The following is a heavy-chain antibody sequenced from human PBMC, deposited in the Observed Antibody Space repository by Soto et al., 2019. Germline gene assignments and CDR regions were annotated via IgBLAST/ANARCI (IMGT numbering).Heavy chain of an antibody. CDR1: GFTFSSYS. CDR3: ARDSLYYDSSGRSTNYYYGMDV. CDR2: ISSSSSTI. Sequence: GESLKISCAASGFTFSSYSMNWVRQAPGKGLEWVSYISSSSSTIYYADSVKGRFTISRDNAKNSLYLQMNSLRDEDTAVYYCARDSLYYDSSGRSTNYYYGMDVWGQGTTVTVSS. V-gene: IGHV3-48*02. D-gene: IGHD3-22*01. J-gene: IGHJ6*02.